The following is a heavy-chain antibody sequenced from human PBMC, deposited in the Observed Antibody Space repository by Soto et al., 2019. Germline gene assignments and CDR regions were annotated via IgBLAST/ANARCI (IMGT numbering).Heavy chain of an antibody. Sequence: SETLSLTCNVSGGSIRSSGYYWGWIRQPPGKGLEWIASIYYSGSTYYNPSLKSRVTIFVDTSKNQFSLKLSSVTAADTAVYYCARQTDTAMDPNDYFDYWGQGTLVTVSS. D-gene: IGHD5-18*01. CDR3: ARQTDTAMDPNDYFDY. V-gene: IGHV4-39*01. CDR1: GGSIRSSGYY. J-gene: IGHJ4*02. CDR2: IYYSGST.